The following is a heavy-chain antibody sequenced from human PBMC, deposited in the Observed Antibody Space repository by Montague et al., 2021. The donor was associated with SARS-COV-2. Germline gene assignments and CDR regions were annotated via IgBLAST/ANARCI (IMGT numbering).Heavy chain of an antibody. D-gene: IGHD3-22*01. CDR2: IWYDGSKK. Sequence: SLRLSCAGTGFTFSNFGIHWVRQGPGKGLEWVAVIWYDGSKKYYADSVKGRFTISRDNSKNTVYLEMNSLRVEDTAVYYCARNYYDSSGYYYPFYYYGMDVWGQGTTVTVSS. J-gene: IGHJ6*02. V-gene: IGHV3-33*01. CDR3: ARNYYDSSGYYYPFYYYGMDV. CDR1: GFTFSNFG.